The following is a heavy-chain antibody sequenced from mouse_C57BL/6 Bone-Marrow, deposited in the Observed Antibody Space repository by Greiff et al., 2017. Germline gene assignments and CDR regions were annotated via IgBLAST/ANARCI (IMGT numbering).Heavy chain of an antibody. CDR2: IDPEIGDT. D-gene: IGHD2-3*01. CDR3: SSFDGNYFDF. Sequence: VQLKESGAELVRPGASVKLSCTASGFNIKDDSIHWVKQRPEQGLEWIGWIDPEIGDTEYASKFQGKATITSDTSTNTTYLQLSSLTSEDTAVYYCSSFDGNYFDFWGQGTPLTVAS. CDR1: GFNIKDDS. J-gene: IGHJ2*01. V-gene: IGHV14-4*01.